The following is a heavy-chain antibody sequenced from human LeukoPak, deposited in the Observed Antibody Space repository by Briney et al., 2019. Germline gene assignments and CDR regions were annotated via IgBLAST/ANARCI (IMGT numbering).Heavy chain of an antibody. Sequence: GGSLRLSCAASGFTFSSYAMSWVRQAPGKGLEWVSAISGSGGSTYYADSVKGRFTISRDNSKNTLYLQMNSLRAEDTAVYYCAKDRDLYYDFWSGYYSSWGQGTLVTVSS. CDR3: AKDRDLYYDFWSGYYSS. CDR2: ISGSGGST. CDR1: GFTFSSYA. V-gene: IGHV3-23*01. D-gene: IGHD3-3*01. J-gene: IGHJ5*02.